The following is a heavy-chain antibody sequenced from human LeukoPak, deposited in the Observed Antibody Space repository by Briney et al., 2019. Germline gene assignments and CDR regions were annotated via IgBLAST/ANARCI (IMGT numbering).Heavy chain of an antibody. CDR3: ARIHPANWNPFNWFDP. V-gene: IGHV4-39*01. CDR1: GGSISRSSYY. J-gene: IGHJ5*02. D-gene: IGHD1-1*01. Sequence: KPSETLSLTCSVSGGSISRSSYYWGWIRQPPGKGLEWIGTIYYSGSTFYKPSLTSRVTISVDTSKNQFSLKLSSVTAADTAIYYCARIHPANWNPFNWFDPWGQGTLVTVSS. CDR2: IYYSGST.